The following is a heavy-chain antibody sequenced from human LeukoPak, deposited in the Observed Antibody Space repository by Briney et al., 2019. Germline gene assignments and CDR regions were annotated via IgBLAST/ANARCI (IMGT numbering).Heavy chain of an antibody. Sequence: PGGSLRLSCAASGFTFNIYGIHWVRQAPGKGLEWVAFIRYDGSNKYYADSVKGRFTISRDNSKNTQSLQMNSLRAEDTALYYCAKGWSVTMVMAAPGDWGQGALVTVSS. D-gene: IGHD3-10*01. CDR3: AKGWSVTMVMAAPGD. CDR1: GFTFNIYG. V-gene: IGHV3-30*02. CDR2: IRYDGSNK. J-gene: IGHJ4*02.